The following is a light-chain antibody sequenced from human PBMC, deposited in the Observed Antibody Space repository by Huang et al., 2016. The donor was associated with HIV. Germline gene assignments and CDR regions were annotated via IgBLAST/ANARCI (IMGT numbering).Light chain of an antibody. Sequence: DIQMTQSPSSLSASVGDRVTITCRARQSISSYLNWYQQKPGKAPKLLIYASSSMQSGVPSMFSGSGSGTDFTLTISSLQPEDFATYYCQQSYSSLTFGGGTKVEIK. J-gene: IGKJ4*01. V-gene: IGKV1-39*01. CDR3: QQSYSSLT. CDR1: QSISSY. CDR2: ASS.